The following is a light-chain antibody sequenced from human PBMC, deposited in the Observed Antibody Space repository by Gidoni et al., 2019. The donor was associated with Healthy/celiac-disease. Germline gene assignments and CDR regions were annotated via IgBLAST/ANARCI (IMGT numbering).Light chain of an antibody. Sequence: DIQMTQSPSTLSASVGDRVTITCRASQSISRWLAWYQQKPGKAPKLLIYDASTLEGGVPSRFSGSGTGTEFTLTISSLQPDDFATYDCQHYSSYSPRTFXQXTKVEIK. CDR3: QHYSSYSPRT. J-gene: IGKJ1*01. CDR1: QSISRW. V-gene: IGKV1-5*01. CDR2: DAS.